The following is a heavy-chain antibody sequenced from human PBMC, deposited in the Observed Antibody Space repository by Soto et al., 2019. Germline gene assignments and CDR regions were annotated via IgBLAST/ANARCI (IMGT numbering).Heavy chain of an antibody. D-gene: IGHD6-6*01. J-gene: IGHJ6*03. CDR3: ASCGAARPGPYYYMDV. CDR2: INHSGST. Sequence: QVQLQQWGAGLLKPSETLSLTCAVYGGSFSGYYWSWIRQPPGKGLEWIGEINHSGSTNYNPSLKSRVTISVDTSKNQFSLKLSSVTAADTAVYYCASCGAARPGPYYYMDVWGKGTTVTVSS. CDR1: GGSFSGYY. V-gene: IGHV4-34*01.